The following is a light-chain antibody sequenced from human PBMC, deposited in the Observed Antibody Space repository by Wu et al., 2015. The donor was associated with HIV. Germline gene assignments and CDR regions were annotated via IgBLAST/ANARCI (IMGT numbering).Light chain of an antibody. V-gene: IGKV3-15*01. Sequence: EVVMTQSPATLSVSPGERASLSCRASQSVSYNLAWYQQKPGQAPRLLIYGASTRATGIPARFSASGSGTDFALTISSMQSEDFAFYYCQQYKSWPLTFGGGTKVEIK. J-gene: IGKJ4*01. CDR1: QSVSYN. CDR3: QQYKSWPLT. CDR2: GAS.